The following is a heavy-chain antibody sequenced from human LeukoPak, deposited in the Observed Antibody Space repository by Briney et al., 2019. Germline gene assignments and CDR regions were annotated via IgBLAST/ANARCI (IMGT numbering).Heavy chain of an antibody. J-gene: IGHJ4*02. CDR1: GFTVSTNY. V-gene: IGHV3-66*01. D-gene: IGHD2-15*01. CDR2: IYSGGST. Sequence: PGGSLRLSCAASGFTVSTNYMTWVRQAPGKGLEWVSVIYSGGSTYYADSVKGRFTISRDNAKNSLYLQMNSLRAEDTAVYYCARVGYCSGGSCYVGFDYWGQGILVTVSS. CDR3: ARVGYCSGGSCYVGFDY.